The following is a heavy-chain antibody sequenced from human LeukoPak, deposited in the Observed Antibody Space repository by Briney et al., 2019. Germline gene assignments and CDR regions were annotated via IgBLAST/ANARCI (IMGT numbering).Heavy chain of an antibody. CDR3: ARDRYYYGSGSYKYYMDV. CDR2: ISSSSSYI. Sequence: GGSLRLSCAASGFTFSSYSMNWVRQAPGKGLEWVSSISSSSSYIYYADSVKGRFTISRDNAKNSLYLQMNSLRAEDTAVYYCARDRYYYGSGSYKYYMDVWGKGTTVTVSS. CDR1: GFTFSSYS. J-gene: IGHJ6*03. V-gene: IGHV3-21*01. D-gene: IGHD3-10*01.